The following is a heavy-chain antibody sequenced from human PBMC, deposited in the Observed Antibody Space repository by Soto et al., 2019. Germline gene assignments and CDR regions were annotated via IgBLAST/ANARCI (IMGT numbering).Heavy chain of an antibody. CDR1: NGSLSSNY. CDR2: IYYSGST. Sequence: SETLSLTCTVSNGSLSSNYWSWIRQSPGKGLEWIGNIYYSGSTNYNPSLKSRVTMSVDTSKNQFTLKLSSVTAADTGVYFCARSFMVPVDFFDYGGQGTPVTVSS. V-gene: IGHV4-59*01. CDR3: ARSFMVPVDFFDY. J-gene: IGHJ4*02. D-gene: IGHD3-10*01.